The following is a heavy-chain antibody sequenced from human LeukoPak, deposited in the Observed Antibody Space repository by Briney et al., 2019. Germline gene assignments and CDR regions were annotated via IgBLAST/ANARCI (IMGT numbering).Heavy chain of an antibody. CDR1: GGSISSSSYY. CDR3: ARGPLLRFLAYYYYMDV. Sequence: SETLSLTCTVSGGSISSSSYYWGWIRQPPGKGLEWIGSIYSSGNTYYNPSLKSRVTISVDTPKDQFSLKLSSVTAADTAVYYCARGPLLRFLAYYYYMDVWGKGTTVTVSS. CDR2: IYSSGNT. D-gene: IGHD3-3*01. V-gene: IGHV4-39*01. J-gene: IGHJ6*03.